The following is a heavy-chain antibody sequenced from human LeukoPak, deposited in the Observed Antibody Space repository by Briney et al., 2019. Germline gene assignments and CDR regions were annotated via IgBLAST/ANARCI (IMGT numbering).Heavy chain of an antibody. Sequence: GGSLRLSCAASGFTFSNYAMSWVRQAPGKGLEWVSAVSGSGGTTYYTDSVKGRFTITRDNSKNILYLQMNSLRAEDTAVYYCAREGSRSTYYFDYWGQGTLVTVSS. V-gene: IGHV3-23*01. D-gene: IGHD2-2*01. J-gene: IGHJ4*02. CDR1: GFTFSNYA. CDR3: AREGSRSTYYFDY. CDR2: VSGSGGTT.